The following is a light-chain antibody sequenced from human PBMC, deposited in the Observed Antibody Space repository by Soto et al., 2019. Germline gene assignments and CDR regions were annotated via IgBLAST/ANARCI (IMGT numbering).Light chain of an antibody. CDR1: ASNIGSNT. V-gene: IGLV1-44*01. J-gene: IGLJ3*02. Sequence: QSVLNQPPSASGTRGQRVFISCSGSASNIGSNTVSWYQQFPGTAPKLLIYTNNQRPAGVPDRFSASKSGTSASLAISGLQSEDEANYYCAAWDDSVKGPVFGGGTKVTVL. CDR3: AAWDDSVKGPV. CDR2: TNN.